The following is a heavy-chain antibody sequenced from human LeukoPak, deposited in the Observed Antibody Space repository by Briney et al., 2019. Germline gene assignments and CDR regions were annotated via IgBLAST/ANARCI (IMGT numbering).Heavy chain of an antibody. CDR3: ARVAPPSFTMVRGVTFDY. J-gene: IGHJ4*02. D-gene: IGHD3-10*01. V-gene: IGHV4-39*07. CDR1: GGSISSSSYY. CDR2: IYYSGST. Sequence: SETLSLTCTVSGGSISSSSYYWGWIRQPPGKGLEWIGSIYYSGSTYYNPSLKSRVTISVDTSKNQFSLKLSSVTAADTAAYFCARVAPPSFTMVRGVTFDYWGQGTLVTVSS.